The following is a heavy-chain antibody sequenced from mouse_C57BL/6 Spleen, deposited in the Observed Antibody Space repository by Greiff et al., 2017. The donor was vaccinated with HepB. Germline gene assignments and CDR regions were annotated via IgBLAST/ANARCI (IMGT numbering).Heavy chain of an antibody. D-gene: IGHD1-1*01. CDR1: GFTFSDYY. V-gene: IGHV5-12*01. CDR3: ARHGSYYGSSPAWFAY. CDR2: ISNGGGST. J-gene: IGHJ3*01. Sequence: EVMLVESGGGLVQPGGSLKLSCAASGFTFSDYYMYWVRQTPEKRLEWVAYISNGGGSTYYPDTVKGRFTISRDNAKNTLYLQMSRLKSEDTAMYYCARHGSYYGSSPAWFAYWGQGTLVTVSA.